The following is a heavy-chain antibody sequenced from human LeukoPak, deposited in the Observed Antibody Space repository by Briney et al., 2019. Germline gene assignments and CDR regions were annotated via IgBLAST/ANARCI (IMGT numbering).Heavy chain of an antibody. J-gene: IGHJ3*02. Sequence: PGGSLRLSCAASGFAFSSYSMNWVRQAPGKGLEWVSGINWNGGSTGYADSVKGRFTISRDNAKNSLYLQMNSLRAEDTALYYCARGRYGRYAFDIWGQGTMVTVSS. CDR2: INWNGGST. V-gene: IGHV3-20*04. CDR1: GFAFSSYS. D-gene: IGHD1-14*01. CDR3: ARGRYGRYAFDI.